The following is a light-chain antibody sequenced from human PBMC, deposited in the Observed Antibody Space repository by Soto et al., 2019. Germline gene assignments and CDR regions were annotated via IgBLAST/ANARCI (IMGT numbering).Light chain of an antibody. CDR3: SSYTTSSSLEVV. CDR1: SSDVGDYNF. J-gene: IGLJ2*01. V-gene: IGLV2-14*01. Sequence: QSVLTQPASVSGSPGQSITISCTGTSSDVGDYNFVSWYQQHPGKAPKLMIFDVSYRPSGVSNRFSGSKSGNTASLTISGLQAEDEADYYCSSYTTSSSLEVVFGGGTKLTVL. CDR2: DVS.